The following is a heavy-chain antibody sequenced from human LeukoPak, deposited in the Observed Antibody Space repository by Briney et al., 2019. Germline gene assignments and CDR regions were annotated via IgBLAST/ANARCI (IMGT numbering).Heavy chain of an antibody. V-gene: IGHV3-74*01. J-gene: IGHJ4*02. D-gene: IGHD3-10*01. CDR2: INSDGSST. CDR1: GFTFSSYW. CDR3: ASGKPLWFGERQFDY. Sequence: GGSLRLSCAASGFTFSSYWMHWVRQAPGMGLVWVSRINSDGSSTSYADSVKGRFTISRDNAKNTLYLQMNSLRAEDTAVYYCASGKPLWFGERQFDYWGQGTLVTVSS.